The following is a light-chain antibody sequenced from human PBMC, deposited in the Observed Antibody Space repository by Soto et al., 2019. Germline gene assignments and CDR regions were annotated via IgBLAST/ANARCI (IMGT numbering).Light chain of an antibody. J-gene: IGKJ1*01. CDR2: GAS. Sequence: DIQLTQSPPTLSASVGDRGTITCRASQSIRYYLDWYQQMPGKAPKLLIYGASSLQSGVPSRFSGSGSGTEFTLTISSLQPDDFATYFCQHHNSYSQTFGQGTKVEIK. CDR3: QHHNSYSQT. V-gene: IGKV1-5*01. CDR1: QSIRYY.